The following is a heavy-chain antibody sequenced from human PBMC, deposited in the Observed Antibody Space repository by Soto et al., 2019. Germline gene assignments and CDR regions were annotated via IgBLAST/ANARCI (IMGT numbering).Heavy chain of an antibody. V-gene: IGHV1-8*01. D-gene: IGHD4-4*01. CDR3: ARQVPPGYYRD. J-gene: IGHJ4*02. CDR2: INPTSEYT. CDR1: GYAFTSYD. Sequence: ASVKVSCKASGYAFTSYDINWVRQAPGQGLEWVGWINPTSEYTAHAQKFQGRVTLTREISTATAYMELSSLTSEDTAVYFCARQVPPGYYRDWGPGTQVTVSS.